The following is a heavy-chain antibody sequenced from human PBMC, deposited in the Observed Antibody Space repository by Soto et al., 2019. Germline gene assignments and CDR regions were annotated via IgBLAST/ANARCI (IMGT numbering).Heavy chain of an antibody. J-gene: IGHJ4*02. CDR2: IWDDGSNK. CDR1: GFTFSSYG. Sequence: VQLVESGGGVVQPGRSLRLSCAASGFTFSSYGMHWVRQAPGKGLEWVAVIWDDGSNKYYADSVKGRFTISRDNSKNTLYLQMNSLRAEDTSVYYCARDAMAIDYWGQGTLVTVSS. D-gene: IGHD2-2*01. V-gene: IGHV3-33*01. CDR3: ARDAMAIDY.